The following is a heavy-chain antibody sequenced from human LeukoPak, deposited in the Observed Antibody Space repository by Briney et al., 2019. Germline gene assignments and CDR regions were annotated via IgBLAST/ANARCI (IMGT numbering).Heavy chain of an antibody. CDR2: IYYSGST. CDR1: GGSISSYY. D-gene: IGHD5-24*01. J-gene: IGHJ4*02. Sequence: SETLSLTCTVSGGSISSYYWSWIRQPPGKGLEWIGYIYYSGSTNYSPSLKSRVTISVDTSKNQFSLKLSSVTAADTAVYYCAREGQMGIDYWGQGTLVTVSS. V-gene: IGHV4-59*12. CDR3: AREGQMGIDY.